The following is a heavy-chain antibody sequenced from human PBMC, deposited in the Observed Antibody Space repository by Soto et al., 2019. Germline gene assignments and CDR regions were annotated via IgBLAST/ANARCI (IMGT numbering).Heavy chain of an antibody. CDR1: EFTFSDYW. Sequence: GGSLRLSCTVSEFTFSDYWMHWVRQAPGKGLVWVSRINTDGTTTNYADSVKGRFTISRDNARNTLYLQMNSLRGEDTAVYYYATAGNYRFDTWGHGSLVTVSS. D-gene: IGHD3-16*02. J-gene: IGHJ4*01. V-gene: IGHV3-74*01. CDR3: ATAGNYRFDT. CDR2: INTDGTTT.